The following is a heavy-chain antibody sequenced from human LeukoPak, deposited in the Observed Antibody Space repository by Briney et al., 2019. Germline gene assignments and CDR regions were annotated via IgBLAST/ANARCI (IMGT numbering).Heavy chain of an antibody. CDR1: GGSFSGYY. J-gene: IGHJ6*02. V-gene: IGHV4-34*01. D-gene: IGHD3-10*01. CDR3: AREEITMVRGVIVLYYYGMDV. CDR2: INHSGST. Sequence: SEALSLTCAVYGGSFSGYYWSWIRQPPGKGLEWIGEINHSGSTNYNPSLKSRVTISVDTSKNQFALKLSSVTAADTDVYYCAREEITMVRGVIVLYYYGMDVWGQGTTVTVSS.